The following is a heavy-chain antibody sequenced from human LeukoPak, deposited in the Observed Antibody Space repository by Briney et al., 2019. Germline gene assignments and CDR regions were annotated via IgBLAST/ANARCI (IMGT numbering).Heavy chain of an antibody. CDR2: INTNTGNP. D-gene: IGHD3-22*01. V-gene: IGHV7-4-1*02. J-gene: IGHJ6*02. Sequence: ASVKVSCKASGYTFTSYAMNWVRQAPGQGLEWMGWINTNTGNPTYAQGFTGRFVFSLDTSVSTAYLQISSLKAEDTAVYYCASPLIMYYYDSSGMDYYGMDVWGQGTTVTVSS. CDR3: ASPLIMYYYDSSGMDYYGMDV. CDR1: GYTFTSYA.